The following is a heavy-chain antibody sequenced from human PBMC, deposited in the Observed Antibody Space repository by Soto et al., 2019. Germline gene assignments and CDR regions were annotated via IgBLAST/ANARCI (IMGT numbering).Heavy chain of an antibody. V-gene: IGHV1-2*02. CDR1: GYTFTGYY. D-gene: IGHD6-19*01. CDR3: ARARFASGWYGGAFDI. Sequence: QVQLVQSGAEVKKPGASVKVSCKASGYTFTGYYMHCVRQAPGQGLEWMGWINPNSGGTNYAQKFQGRVTMTRDTSISNAYMELSRLRSEDTAVYYCARARFASGWYGGAFDIWGQGTMVTVSS. CDR2: INPNSGGT. J-gene: IGHJ3*02.